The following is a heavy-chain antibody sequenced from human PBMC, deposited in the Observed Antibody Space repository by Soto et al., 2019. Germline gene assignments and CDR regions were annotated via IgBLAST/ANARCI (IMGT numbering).Heavy chain of an antibody. Sequence: EVQLLESGGGLVQPWGSLRLSCAASGFTFSSYTMSWVRQAPGKGLEWVSGISATGGSTYYADSVKGRFTFSRDNSKNTLYLQMNSLRAEDTAVYYCAKGFIRDCGGDCTVDTWGQGTLVTVSS. CDR3: AKGFIRDCGGDCTVDT. D-gene: IGHD2-21*02. CDR2: ISATGGST. CDR1: GFTFSSYT. J-gene: IGHJ5*02. V-gene: IGHV3-23*01.